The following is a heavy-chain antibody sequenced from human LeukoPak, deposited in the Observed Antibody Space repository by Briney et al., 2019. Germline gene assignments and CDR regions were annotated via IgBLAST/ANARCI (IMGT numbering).Heavy chain of an antibody. Sequence: GGSLRLSCAASGFTFSIYSMNWVRQAPGKGLEWVSYISSSSSPIYYADSVKGRFSISRDNANNSLYLQMNSLRAEDTAVYYCARTRPLDYLQGRSAFDIWGQGTMVTVSS. V-gene: IGHV3-48*04. CDR2: ISSSSSPI. J-gene: IGHJ3*02. CDR3: ARTRPLDYLQGRSAFDI. CDR1: GFTFSIYS. D-gene: IGHD4-11*01.